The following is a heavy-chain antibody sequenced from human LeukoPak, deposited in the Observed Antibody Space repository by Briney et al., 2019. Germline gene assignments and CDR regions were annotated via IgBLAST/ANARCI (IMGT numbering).Heavy chain of an antibody. J-gene: IGHJ4*02. CDR2: IIPIFGTA. Sequence: SVKVSCKASGGTFSSYAISWVRQAPGQGLEWMGGIIPIFGTANYAQKLQGRVTITADESPSTAYMGLSSLRSEYTAVYYCAREGYCSSTSCYVYFDYWGQGTLVTVSS. D-gene: IGHD2-2*01. CDR1: GGTFSSYA. CDR3: AREGYCSSTSCYVYFDY. V-gene: IGHV1-69*13.